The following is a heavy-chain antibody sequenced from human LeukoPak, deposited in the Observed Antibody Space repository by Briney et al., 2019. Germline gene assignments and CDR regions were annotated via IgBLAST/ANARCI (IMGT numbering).Heavy chain of an antibody. V-gene: IGHV1-2*02. CDR2: INPNSGGT. CDR3: ARVSFRTVTTRAFDP. J-gene: IGHJ5*02. CDR1: GYTFTGYY. D-gene: IGHD4-11*01. Sequence: ASVKVSCKASGYTFTGYYMHWVRQAPGQGLEWMGWINPNSGGTNYTQKFQGRVTMTRDTSISTAHMELSRLRSDDTAVYYCARVSFRTVTTRAFDPWGQGTLVTVSS.